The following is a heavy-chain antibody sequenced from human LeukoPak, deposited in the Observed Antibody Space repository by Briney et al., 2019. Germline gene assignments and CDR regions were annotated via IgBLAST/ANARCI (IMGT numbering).Heavy chain of an antibody. D-gene: IGHD5-24*01. V-gene: IGHV4-39*01. CDR3: ARPDDGAFDF. J-gene: IGHJ3*01. CDR2: IYYSGST. Sequence: SETLSLTCTVSGGSISSSSCYWGWIRQPPGKGLEWIGNIYYSGSTYYNPSLKSRVTISLDTSKNQFSLKLSSVTAADTAVYYCARPDDGAFDFWGQGTMVTVST. CDR1: GGSISSSSCY.